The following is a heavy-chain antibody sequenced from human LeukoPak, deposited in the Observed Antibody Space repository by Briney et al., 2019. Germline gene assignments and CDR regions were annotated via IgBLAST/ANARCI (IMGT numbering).Heavy chain of an antibody. J-gene: IGHJ4*02. CDR1: GFTFSSFS. D-gene: IGHD1-7*01. Sequence: GGSLRLSCAASGFTFSSFSMNWVRQAPGRGLEWVANIKQDGSEKYSVNSVKGRFTISRDNAKNSLYLQMNSLRAEDTAIYYCAREDDWNYEDYWGQGTLVTVSS. V-gene: IGHV3-7*01. CDR2: IKQDGSEK. CDR3: AREDDWNYEDY.